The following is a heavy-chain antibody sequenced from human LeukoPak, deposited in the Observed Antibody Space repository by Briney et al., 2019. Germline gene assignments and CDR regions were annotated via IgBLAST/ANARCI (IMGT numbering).Heavy chain of an antibody. CDR1: GFSFSDYY. CDR3: ARRAGSYFLRRMGMDV. J-gene: IGHJ6*02. Sequence: GGSLRLSCAASGFSFSDYYVIWIRQAPGRGLEYVSYISSHGSSIHYADSVKGRFTISRDNANNSLFLQMNSLRAEDTAVYYCARRAGSYFLRRMGMDVWGQGTTVTVSS. D-gene: IGHD1-26*01. V-gene: IGHV3-11*01. CDR2: ISSHGSSI.